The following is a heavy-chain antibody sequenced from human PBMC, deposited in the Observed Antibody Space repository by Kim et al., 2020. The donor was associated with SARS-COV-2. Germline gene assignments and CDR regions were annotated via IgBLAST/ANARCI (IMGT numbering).Heavy chain of an antibody. Sequence: GGSLRLSCAAFGFTFSSFGMHWVRQAPGKGLEWVAVIWYDGSNKYYADSVKGRFTISRDNSENTLYLQMDSLRVEDTAVYYCARPPYDILTEYPADFGMVVWGQGTTVTVSS. CDR2: IWYDGSNK. CDR3: ARPPYDILTEYPADFGMVV. J-gene: IGHJ6*02. V-gene: IGHV3-33*01. D-gene: IGHD3-9*01. CDR1: GFTFSSFG.